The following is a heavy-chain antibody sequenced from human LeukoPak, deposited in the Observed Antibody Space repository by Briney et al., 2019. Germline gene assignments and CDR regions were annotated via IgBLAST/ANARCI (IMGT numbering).Heavy chain of an antibody. CDR1: GGSISSGGYY. CDR3: ARLRSGPILTDNWFDP. CDR2: IYYSGST. D-gene: IGHD3-9*01. Sequence: SETLSLTCTVSGGSISSGGYYWSWIRQHPGKGLEWIGYIYYSGSTYYNPSLKSRVTISVDTSKNQFSLKLSSVTAADTAVYYCARLRSGPILTDNWFDPWGQGTLVTVSS. V-gene: IGHV4-31*03. J-gene: IGHJ5*02.